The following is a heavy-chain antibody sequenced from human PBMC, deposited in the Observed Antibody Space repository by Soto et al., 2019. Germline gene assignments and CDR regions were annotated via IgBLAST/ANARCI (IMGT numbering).Heavy chain of an antibody. V-gene: IGHV3-30*18. CDR3: AKDLLRPGRAYGMDV. Sequence: GGSLRLSCAASGFTLSSYGMHWVRQAPGKGLEWVAVISYDGSNKYYADSVKGRSTISRDNSKNTLYLQMNSLRAEDTAVYYCAKDLLRPGRAYGMDVWGQGTTVTVSS. J-gene: IGHJ6*02. CDR1: GFTLSSYG. CDR2: ISYDGSNK.